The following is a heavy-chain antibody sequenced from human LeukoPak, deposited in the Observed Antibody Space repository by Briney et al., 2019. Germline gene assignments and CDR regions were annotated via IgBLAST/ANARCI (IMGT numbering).Heavy chain of an antibody. V-gene: IGHV1-69*13. CDR3: ARVARTTRYYFDY. CDR1: GGTFRSYA. J-gene: IGHJ4*02. Sequence: ASVKVSCKASGGTFRSYAISWVRQAPGQGLEWMGGIIPIFGTANYAQKFQGRVTITADESTSTAYMELSSLRSEDTAVYYCARVARTTRYYFDYWGQGTLVTVSS. D-gene: IGHD4-17*01. CDR2: IIPIFGTA.